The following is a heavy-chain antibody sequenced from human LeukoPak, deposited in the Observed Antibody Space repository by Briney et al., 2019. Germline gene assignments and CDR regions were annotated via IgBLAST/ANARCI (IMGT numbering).Heavy chain of an antibody. CDR2: INSNSGAR. V-gene: IGHV1-2*02. J-gene: IGHJ4*02. Sequence: AAVKVSCKASGYTFSGYYMHWVRPAPGQGLESMGWINSNSGARNYEPKFQGRVTFSRDNSISTAYMELSSLRSDDAAIYYCARGREGAATGFDHWGQGTLVTVSS. CDR1: GYTFSGYY. D-gene: IGHD6-25*01. CDR3: ARGREGAATGFDH.